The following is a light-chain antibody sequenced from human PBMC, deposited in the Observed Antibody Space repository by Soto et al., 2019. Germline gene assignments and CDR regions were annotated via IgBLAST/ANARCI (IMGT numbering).Light chain of an antibody. CDR2: KAS. V-gene: IGKV1-5*03. Sequence: DIQMTQSPSTLSASVGDRVTLTCRASQSISSWLAWYQQKPGKAPKLLIYKASSLESGVPSRFSGSGSGTEFTLTISSLQPDDFATYYCQQYNSYSLTFGGGTKVDIK. CDR3: QQYNSYSLT. CDR1: QSISSW. J-gene: IGKJ4*01.